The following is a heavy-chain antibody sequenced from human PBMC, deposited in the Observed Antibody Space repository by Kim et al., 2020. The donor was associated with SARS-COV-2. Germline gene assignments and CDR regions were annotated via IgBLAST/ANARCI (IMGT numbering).Heavy chain of an antibody. CDR3: ARVSGGYFVY. V-gene: IGHV3-74*01. Sequence: STSYADSVKGRFTISRDNAKNTLYLQMNSLRAEDTAVYYCARVSGGYFVYWGQGTLVTVSS. D-gene: IGHD3-22*01. J-gene: IGHJ4*02. CDR2: ST.